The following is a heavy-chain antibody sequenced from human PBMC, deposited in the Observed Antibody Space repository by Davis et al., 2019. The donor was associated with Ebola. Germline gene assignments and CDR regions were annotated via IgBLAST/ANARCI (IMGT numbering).Heavy chain of an antibody. CDR3: ARFLGYGYRVYYYYGMDV. V-gene: IGHV3-30*03. Sequence: GESLKISCAASGFTFSDYYMSWIRQAPGKGLEWVAVISYDGSNKYYADSVKGRFTISRDNSKNTLYLQMNSLRAEDTAVYYCARFLGYGYRVYYYYGMDVWGQGTTVTVSS. CDR1: GFTFSDYY. J-gene: IGHJ6*02. D-gene: IGHD5-18*01. CDR2: ISYDGSNK.